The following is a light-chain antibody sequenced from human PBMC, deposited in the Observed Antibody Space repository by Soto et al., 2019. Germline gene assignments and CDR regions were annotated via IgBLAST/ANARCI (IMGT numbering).Light chain of an antibody. J-gene: IGKJ1*01. V-gene: IGKV3-20*01. Sequence: EIALTQSPDTLSLSPGARXTLXXXASQSVDSKHLAWDXQTPGXXPXXLIYGASNRATDIPDRFSGRGSGTDFTLTITRLQPEDSAVYFCQQYESSWTFGQGTKVDIK. CDR1: QSVDSKH. CDR3: QQYESSWT. CDR2: GAS.